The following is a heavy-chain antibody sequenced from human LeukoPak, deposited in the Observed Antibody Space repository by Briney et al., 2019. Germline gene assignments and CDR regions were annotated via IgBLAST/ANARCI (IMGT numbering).Heavy chain of an antibody. V-gene: IGHV3-23*01. Sequence: GGSLRLSCAASVFIFSNYDMIWVRQAPGKGLEWVSSISDSGGSTYYADSVKGRFTISRDNSKNTLYLQMTNLRAAGTAVYYCAKDLSRAVAADWFDPWDQGSLVTVSS. D-gene: IGHD6-19*01. J-gene: IGHJ5*02. CDR2: ISDSGGST. CDR1: VFIFSNYD. CDR3: AKDLSRAVAADWFDP.